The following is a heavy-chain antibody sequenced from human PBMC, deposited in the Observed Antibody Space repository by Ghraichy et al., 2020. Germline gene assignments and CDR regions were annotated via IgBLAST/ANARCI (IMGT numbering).Heavy chain of an antibody. Sequence: SETLSLTCTVSGGSIDTSTYYWGWIRQPPGKGLEWIGSIFYTGSTYYNPSLKSRVTISVDTSKNQFSLKFSSVTAADTAVYYCARQGTSSSRTGDYWGQGARVSVS. CDR1: GGSIDTSTYY. CDR3: ARQGTSSSRTGDY. V-gene: IGHV4-39*01. J-gene: IGHJ4*02. CDR2: IFYTGST. D-gene: IGHD2-2*01.